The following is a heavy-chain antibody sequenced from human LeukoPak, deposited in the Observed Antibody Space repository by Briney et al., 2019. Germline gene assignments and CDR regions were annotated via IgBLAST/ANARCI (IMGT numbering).Heavy chain of an antibody. CDR1: GFTFSSYA. CDR3: AEASWVSNADAVL. J-gene: IGHJ4*02. V-gene: IGHV3-23*01. CDR2: LRGNDDT. D-gene: IGHD1-1*01. Sequence: GGSLRLSCAASGFTFSSYAMSWVREAPARGLEWVSSLRGNDDTFYADSVKGRFTLSREDSRNAVYLQLNDLRVEDTAVYYCAEASWVSNADAVLWGQGTVVTVSS.